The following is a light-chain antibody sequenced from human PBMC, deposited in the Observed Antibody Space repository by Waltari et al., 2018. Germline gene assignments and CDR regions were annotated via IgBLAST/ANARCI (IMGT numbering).Light chain of an antibody. V-gene: IGKV3-11*01. CDR2: DAS. J-gene: IGKJ3*01. CDR1: QSVSSY. Sequence: EIVLTQSPATLSLSPGERATLSCRASQSVSSYLAWYQQKPGQAPRPLIYDASNRATGIPARFSGSGSGTDFTLTISSLEPEDFAVYYCQQRSNWPPVFGPGTKVDIK. CDR3: QQRSNWPPV.